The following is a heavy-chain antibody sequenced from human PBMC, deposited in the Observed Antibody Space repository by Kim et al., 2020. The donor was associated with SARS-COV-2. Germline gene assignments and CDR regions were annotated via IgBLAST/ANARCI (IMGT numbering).Heavy chain of an antibody. D-gene: IGHD1-1*01. V-gene: IGHV1-2*06. CDR1: GYTFTGYY. CDR3: ARDIDGTPPQLTVFDP. J-gene: IGHJ5*02. Sequence: ASVKVSCKASGYTFTGYYMHWVRQAPGQGLEWMGRINPNSGGTNYAQKFQGRVTMTRDTSISTAYMELSRLRSADKAVYYCARDIDGTPPQLTVFDPWGQGTLVTVAS. CDR2: INPNSGGT.